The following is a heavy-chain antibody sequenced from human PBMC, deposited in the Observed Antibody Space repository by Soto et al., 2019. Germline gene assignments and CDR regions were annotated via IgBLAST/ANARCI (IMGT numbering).Heavy chain of an antibody. V-gene: IGHV4-59*02. CDR1: CGSVMSYY. CDR3: ARISSVDPYGYVNGGLDV. D-gene: IGHD5-18*01. J-gene: IGHJ6*02. CDR2: IYHSGKT. Sequence: LSLTCSVSCGSVMSYYWIWIRQSPEKGLEWIGYIYHSGKTNYNPSLKSRVTMSVDTSKNQLSLRLSSVTATDTAVYFCARISSVDPYGYVNGGLDVWGQGTTVAVSS.